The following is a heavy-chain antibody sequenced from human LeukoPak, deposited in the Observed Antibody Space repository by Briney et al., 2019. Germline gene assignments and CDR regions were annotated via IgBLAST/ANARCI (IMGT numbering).Heavy chain of an antibody. Sequence: ASVKVSCKASGYTFTSYYMHWVRQAPGQGLEWMGWINPNSGGTNYAQKFQGRVTMTRDTSISTAYMELSRLRSDDTAVYYCARGLTSSYGSGSYHNWFDPWGQGTLVTVSS. D-gene: IGHD3-10*01. V-gene: IGHV1-2*02. CDR2: INPNSGGT. J-gene: IGHJ5*02. CDR1: GYTFTSYY. CDR3: ARGLTSSYGSGSYHNWFDP.